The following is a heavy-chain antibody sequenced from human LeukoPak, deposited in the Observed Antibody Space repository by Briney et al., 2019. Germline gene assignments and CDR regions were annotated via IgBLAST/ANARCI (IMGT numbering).Heavy chain of an antibody. J-gene: IGHJ4*02. Sequence: GESLKISCKCSGYSFTSYWIGWVRQLPGKGREWMGIIYTGDSDTRYSPSFQGQVTISADKSISTAYLQWSSLKASDTAMYYCATLGDYCSSTSCYSGFDYWGQGTLVTVSS. CDR2: IYTGDSDT. V-gene: IGHV5-51*01. CDR3: ATLGDYCSSTSCYSGFDY. D-gene: IGHD2-2*01. CDR1: GYSFTSYW.